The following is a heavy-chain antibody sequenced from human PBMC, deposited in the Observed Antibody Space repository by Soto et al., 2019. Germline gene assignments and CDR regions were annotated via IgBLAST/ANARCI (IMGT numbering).Heavy chain of an antibody. CDR2: IYSIGST. J-gene: IGHJ4*02. CDR1: GGSISSSSY. CDR3: ARDPIMLREAYYVH. D-gene: IGHD3-10*01. Sequence: PSETLSLTCTVSGGSISSSSYWGWIRQPPGKGLEWIGSIYSIGSTYYNPSLKSRVTISVDTSKNQFSLKLSSVTAADTAVYYCARDPIMLREAYYVHWGQGTLVTVSS. V-gene: IGHV4-39*02.